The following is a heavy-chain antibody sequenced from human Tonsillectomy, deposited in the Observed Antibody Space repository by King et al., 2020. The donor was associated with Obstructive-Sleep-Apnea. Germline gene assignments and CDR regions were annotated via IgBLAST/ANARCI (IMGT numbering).Heavy chain of an antibody. CDR1: GFTFSSYG. J-gene: IGHJ4*02. CDR2: IRYDGSNK. V-gene: IGHV3-30*02. Sequence: VQLVESGGGVVQPGGSLRLSCAASGFTFSSYGMHWVRQAPGKGLEWVAFIRYDGSNKYYADSVKGRFTISRDNSKNTLYLQMNSLRAEDTAVYYCAKDFLGGSAGRAYFDYWGQGTLVTVSS. CDR3: AKDFLGGSAGRAYFDY. D-gene: IGHD3-3*01.